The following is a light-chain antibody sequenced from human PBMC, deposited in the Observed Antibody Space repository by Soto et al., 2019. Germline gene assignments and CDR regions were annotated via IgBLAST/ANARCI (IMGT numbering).Light chain of an antibody. CDR1: QSISTW. J-gene: IGKJ1*01. CDR3: QVYTDYSWT. CDR2: DAS. Sequence: DIQMTQSPSTLSASVGDRVTFTCRSSQSISTWLAWYQQKPGKSPKLLVFDASTLKSGVPSRFRGSGSGTEFTLTISSLQHDDFATYYCQVYTDYSWTFGQGTKVDIK. V-gene: IGKV1-5*01.